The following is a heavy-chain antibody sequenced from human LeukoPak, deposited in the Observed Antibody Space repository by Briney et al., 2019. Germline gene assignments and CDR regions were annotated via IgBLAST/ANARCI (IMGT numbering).Heavy chain of an antibody. CDR1: GYTFTSYY. V-gene: IGHV1-8*01. Sequence: ASVKVSCKASGYTFTSYYINRGRQATGPRPEWKGWMNPNSGNTGYAQKFQGRVTMTRNSSISTAYMELSSLRSEDTAVYYCARIGGGEVGSTFIYWGQGTLVTVSS. CDR3: ARIGGGEVGSTFIY. D-gene: IGHD3-16*01. CDR2: MNPNSGNT. J-gene: IGHJ4*02.